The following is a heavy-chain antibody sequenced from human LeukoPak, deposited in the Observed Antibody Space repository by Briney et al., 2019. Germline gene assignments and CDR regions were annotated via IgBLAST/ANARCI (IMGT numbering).Heavy chain of an antibody. CDR3: ASGITIFGVVIGLGY. CDR1: GGSISSYY. CDR2: IYTSGST. Sequence: SETLSLTCTVSGGSISSYYWSWIRQPPGKGLEWIGYIYTSGSTNYNPPLKSRVTISVDTSKNQFSLKLSSVTAADTAVYYCASGITIFGVVIGLGYWGQGTLVTVSS. D-gene: IGHD3-3*01. V-gene: IGHV4-4*09. J-gene: IGHJ4*02.